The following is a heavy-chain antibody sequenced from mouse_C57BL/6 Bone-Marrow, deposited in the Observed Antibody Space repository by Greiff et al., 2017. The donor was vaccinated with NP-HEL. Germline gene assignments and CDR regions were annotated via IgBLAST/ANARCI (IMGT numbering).Heavy chain of an antibody. CDR2: ISYDGSN. CDR1: GYSITSGYY. V-gene: IGHV3-6*01. CDR3: ARDDYYGSSPHWYFDV. J-gene: IGHJ1*03. Sequence: EVQLQESGPGLVKPSQSLSLTCSVTGYSITSGYYWNWIRQFPGNKLEWMGYISYDGSNNYNPSLKNRISITRDTSKNQFFLKLNSVTTEDTATYYCARDDYYGSSPHWYFDVWGTGTTVTVSS. D-gene: IGHD1-1*01.